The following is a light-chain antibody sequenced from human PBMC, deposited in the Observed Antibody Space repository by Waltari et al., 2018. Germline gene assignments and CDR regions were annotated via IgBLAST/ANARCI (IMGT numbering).Light chain of an antibody. Sequence: QTVVTQEPSLSVSPGGTVTLTCALSSGSISSTSYPTWSQQTPGQPPRTLVYKGISRSAGVPDRFSGSIRGNTAALTITGAQADDESDYYCSMYMGSGVWVFGGGTKLTVL. CDR2: KGI. CDR3: SMYMGSGVWV. V-gene: IGLV8-61*01. J-gene: IGLJ3*02. CDR1: SGSISSTSY.